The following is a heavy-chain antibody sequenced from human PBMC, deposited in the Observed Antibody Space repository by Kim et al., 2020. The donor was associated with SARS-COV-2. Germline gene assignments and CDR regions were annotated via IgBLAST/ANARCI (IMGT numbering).Heavy chain of an antibody. CDR2: IRSGGTYT. V-gene: IGHV3-11*06. D-gene: IGHD3-3*01. CDR3: ARDRLLHEWLVPPHYYYGLDV. Sequence: GGSLRLSCAASGFTFSDYYMTWIRQAPGKGPEWVAYIRSGGTYTNYADSVRGRFTISRDDGGNSLYLQMDNLRADDTAIYYCARDRLLHEWLVPPHYYYGLDVWGQGTTVIVSS. J-gene: IGHJ6*02. CDR1: GFTFSDYY.